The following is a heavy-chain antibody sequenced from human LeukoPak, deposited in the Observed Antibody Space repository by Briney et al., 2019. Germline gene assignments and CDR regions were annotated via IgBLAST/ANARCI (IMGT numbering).Heavy chain of an antibody. CDR1: GGSISSSSYY. V-gene: IGHV4-39*07. D-gene: IGHD6-19*01. CDR2: IYYSGST. CDR3: ARGKEQWLSTGGFDY. J-gene: IGHJ4*02. Sequence: SETLSLTCTVSGGSISSSSYYWGWIRQPPGKGLEWIGSIYYSGSTYYNPSLKSRVTISVDTSKNQFSLKLSSVTAADTAVYYCARGKEQWLSTGGFDYWGQGTLVTVSS.